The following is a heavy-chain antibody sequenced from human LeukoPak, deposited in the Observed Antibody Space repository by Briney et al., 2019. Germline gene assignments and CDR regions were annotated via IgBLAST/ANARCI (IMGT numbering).Heavy chain of an antibody. V-gene: IGHV3-33*06. D-gene: IGHD3-10*01. CDR1: GFTFSTYA. CDR2: IWYDATKQ. CDR3: ANYGSVSYFAY. J-gene: IGHJ4*02. Sequence: GGSLRLSCAASGFTFSTYAMHWVRQAPGKGLEWVAIIWYDATKQYYADSVNGRFTISRDNSKNTLYLQMNSLRAEDTAVYYCANYGSVSYFAYWGQGTLVTVSS.